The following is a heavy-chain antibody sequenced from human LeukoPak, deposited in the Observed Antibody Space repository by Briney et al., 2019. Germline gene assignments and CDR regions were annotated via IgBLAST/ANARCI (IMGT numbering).Heavy chain of an antibody. CDR3: ARDTEGYIYGYYYYGMDV. D-gene: IGHD5-18*01. Sequence: GGSLRLSCAASGFTFDDYAMHWVRQAPGKGLEWVSLISGDSHSTFYADSVKGRFAISRDNSKNSLYLQMNSLRNGDTALYYCARDTEGYIYGYYYYGMDVWGQGTTVTVSS. V-gene: IGHV3-43*02. CDR2: ISGDSHST. CDR1: GFTFDDYA. J-gene: IGHJ6*02.